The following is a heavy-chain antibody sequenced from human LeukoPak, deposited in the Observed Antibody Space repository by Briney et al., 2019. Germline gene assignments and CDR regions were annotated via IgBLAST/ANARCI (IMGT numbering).Heavy chain of an antibody. CDR3: ARDRRSHRDYYYYYYMDV. CDR1: GGSISSYY. D-gene: IGHD1-14*01. Sequence: SETLSLTCTVSGGSISSYYWSWIRQPPGKGLEWIGYIYYSGSTNYNPSLKSRVTISVDTSKNQFSLKLSSVTAADTAVYNCARDRRSHRDYYYYYYMDVWGKGTTVTVSS. CDR2: IYYSGST. V-gene: IGHV4-59*01. J-gene: IGHJ6*03.